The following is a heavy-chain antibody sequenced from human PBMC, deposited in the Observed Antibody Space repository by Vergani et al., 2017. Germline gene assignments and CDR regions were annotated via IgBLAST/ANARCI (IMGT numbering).Heavy chain of an antibody. CDR3: ARDQGVRGRDY. CDR1: GFTVSSNY. CDR2: IYSGGST. J-gene: IGHJ4*02. D-gene: IGHD3-10*01. Sequence: EVQLVESGGGLVQPGGSLRLSCAASGFTVSSNYMSWVRQAPGKGLEWVLVIYSGGSTYYADSVKGRFTISRDNSKNKLYLQMNSLRAEDTAVYYCARDQGVRGRDYWGQGTLVTVSS. V-gene: IGHV3-66*01.